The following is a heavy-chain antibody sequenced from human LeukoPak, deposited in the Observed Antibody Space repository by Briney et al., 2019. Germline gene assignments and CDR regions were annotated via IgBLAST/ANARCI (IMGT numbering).Heavy chain of an antibody. CDR3: ARVPAADYYYYYHVDV. CDR1: GFAFGSYW. V-gene: IGHV3-7*01. D-gene: IGHD2-2*01. CDR2: IKQDGGEK. J-gene: IGHJ6*03. Sequence: GGSLRLSCAASGFAFGSYWMSWVRQTPGKGLEWVANIKQDGGEKYYVDSVKGRFTISRENAENSLFLQMNSLRAEDTAVYYCARVPAADYYYYYHVDVWGKGTTVTVSS.